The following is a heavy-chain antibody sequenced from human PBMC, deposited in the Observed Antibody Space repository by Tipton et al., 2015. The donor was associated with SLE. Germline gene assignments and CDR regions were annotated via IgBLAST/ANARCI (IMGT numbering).Heavy chain of an antibody. D-gene: IGHD6-13*01. CDR2: IYYSGST. J-gene: IGHJ2*01. V-gene: IGHV4-59*11. CDR1: GGSISSHY. Sequence: LRLSCTVSGGSISSHYWSWIRRPPGKGLEWIGYIYYSGSTNYNPSLKSRVTISVDTSKNQFSLKLSSVTAADTAVYYCARERVEAAGRRWYFDLWGRGTRVTVSS. CDR3: ARERVEAAGRRWYFDL.